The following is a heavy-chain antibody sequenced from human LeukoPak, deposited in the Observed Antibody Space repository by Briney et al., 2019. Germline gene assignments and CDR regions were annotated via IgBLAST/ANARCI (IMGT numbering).Heavy chain of an antibody. J-gene: IGHJ4*02. CDR3: ARGDYSSGIDY. CDR2: INRSGST. Sequence: ASETLSLTCAVYGGSFSGYYWSWIRQPPGKGREWIGEINRSGSTNYNPSLKSRVTISVDTSKNQFSLKLSSVTAADTAVYYCARGDYSSGIDYWGQGTLVTVSS. CDR1: GGSFSGYY. V-gene: IGHV4-34*01. D-gene: IGHD6-19*01.